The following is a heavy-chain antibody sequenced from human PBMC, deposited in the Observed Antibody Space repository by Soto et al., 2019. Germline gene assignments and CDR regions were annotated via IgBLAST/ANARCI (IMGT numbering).Heavy chain of an antibody. CDR2: IIAIFGTA. J-gene: IGHJ6*02. D-gene: IGHD3-3*01. Sequence: GASVKVSCKASGGTFSSYAISWVRQAPGQGLEWMGGIIAIFGTANYSQKFQGRVTITRDTSASTAYMELSSLRSEDTAVYYCAREDHVLRFLEWLADYYGMDVWGQGTTVTVSS. CDR1: GGTFSSYA. V-gene: IGHV1-69*05. CDR3: AREDHVLRFLEWLADYYGMDV.